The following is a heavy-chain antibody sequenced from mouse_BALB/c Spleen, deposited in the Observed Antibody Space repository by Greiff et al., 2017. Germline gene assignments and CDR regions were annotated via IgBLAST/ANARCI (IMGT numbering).Heavy chain of an antibody. Sequence: VQLQQTGPELVKPGASVKISCKASGYSFTDYIMLWVKQSHGKSLEWIGNINPYYGSTSYNLKFKGKATLTVDKSSSTAYMQLNSLTSEDSAVYYCARKGYRYDGYAMDYWGQGTSVTVSS. J-gene: IGHJ4*01. CDR2: INPYYGST. CDR3: ARKGYRYDGYAMDY. V-gene: IGHV1-39*01. D-gene: IGHD2-14*01. CDR1: GYSFTDYI.